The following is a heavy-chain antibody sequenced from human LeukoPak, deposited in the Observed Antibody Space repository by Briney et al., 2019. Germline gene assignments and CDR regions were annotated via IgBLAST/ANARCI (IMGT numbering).Heavy chain of an antibody. CDR2: INPDSGGT. V-gene: IGHV1-2*02. J-gene: IGHJ4*02. CDR1: GYTFTGYY. CDR3: ARDHSGGLEFDY. Sequence: ASVKVSCKASGYTFTGYYMHWVRQAPGQGLEWMGWINPDSGGTNYAQKFQGRVTMTRDTSISTAYMELSRLRSDDTAVYYCARDHSGGLEFDYWGQGTLVTVSS. D-gene: IGHD3-10*01.